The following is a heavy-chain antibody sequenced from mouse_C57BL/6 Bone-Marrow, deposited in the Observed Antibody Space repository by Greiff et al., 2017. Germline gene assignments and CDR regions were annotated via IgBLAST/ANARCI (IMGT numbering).Heavy chain of an antibody. J-gene: IGHJ4*01. D-gene: IGHD1-3*01. V-gene: IGHV5-15*04. CDR2: ISNLANSI. CDR3: ARHNLPHAMDY. CDR1: GFTFSDYG. Sequence: EVKLVESGGGLVQPGGSLKLSCAASGFTFSDYGMAWVRQAPRKGPEWVAFISNLANSIYYADTVTGRFTISRENAKNTLYLEMSSLRSEDTAMYYCARHNLPHAMDYWGQGTSVTVSS.